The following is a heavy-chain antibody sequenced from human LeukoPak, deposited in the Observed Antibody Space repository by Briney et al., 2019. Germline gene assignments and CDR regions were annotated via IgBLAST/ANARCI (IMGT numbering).Heavy chain of an antibody. V-gene: IGHV3-30-3*01. CDR3: ARDPGIAAAGTGDAFDI. CDR1: GFTFSSYA. CDR2: ISYDGSNK. J-gene: IGHJ3*02. D-gene: IGHD6-13*01. Sequence: GGSLRLSCSASGFTFSSYALHWVRQAPGKGLEWVAVISYDGSNKYYADSVKGRFTISRDNSKNTLYLQMNSLRAEDTAVYYCARDPGIAAAGTGDAFDIWGQGTMVTVSS.